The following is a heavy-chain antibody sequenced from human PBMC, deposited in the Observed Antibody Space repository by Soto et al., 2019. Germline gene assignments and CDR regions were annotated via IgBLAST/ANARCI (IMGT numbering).Heavy chain of an antibody. CDR1: GFTFSDYY. CDR3: ARADTIFGVAYYYYYYMDV. Sequence: QVQLVESGGGLVKPGGSLRLSCAASGFTFSDYYMSWIRPSPGKGLEWVSYISSSGSTIYYADSVKGRFTISRDNAKNSLYLQMNSLRAADTAVYYCARADTIFGVAYYYYYYMDVWGKGTTVTVSS. CDR2: ISSSGSTI. V-gene: IGHV3-11*01. J-gene: IGHJ6*03. D-gene: IGHD3-3*01.